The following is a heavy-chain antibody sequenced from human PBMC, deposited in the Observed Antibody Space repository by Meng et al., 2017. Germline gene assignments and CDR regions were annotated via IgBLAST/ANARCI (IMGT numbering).Heavy chain of an antibody. V-gene: IGHV3-23*01. D-gene: IGHD2-15*01. CDR2: FSGSGGST. CDR1: GFTFSSYA. CDR3: AKGYSSGRLDNWFDP. J-gene: IGHJ5*02. Sequence: GESLKISCAASGFTFSSYAMSWVRQAPGKGLEWVSAFSGSGGSTYYADSVKGRFTISRDNYKNTLYLQMNSLRAEDTAVYYCAKGYSSGRLDNWFDPWGQGTLVTVSS.